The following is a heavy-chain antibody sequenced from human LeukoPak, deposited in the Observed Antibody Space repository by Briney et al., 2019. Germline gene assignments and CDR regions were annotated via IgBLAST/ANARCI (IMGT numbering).Heavy chain of an antibody. V-gene: IGHV4-4*07. CDR2: IYTSGST. D-gene: IGHD3-22*01. CDR3: VISSGYYTYDY. Sequence: PSETLSLTCTVSGGSISSYYWSWIRQPAGKGLEWIGRIYTSGSTNYNPSLKSRVTMSVHTSQNQFSLKLSSVTAADTAVYYCVISSGYYTYDYWGQGTLVTVSS. CDR1: GGSISSYY. J-gene: IGHJ4*02.